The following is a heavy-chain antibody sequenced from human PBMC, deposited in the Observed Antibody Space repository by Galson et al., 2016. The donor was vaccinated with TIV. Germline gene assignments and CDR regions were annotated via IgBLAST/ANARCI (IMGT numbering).Heavy chain of an antibody. V-gene: IGHV3-74*01. Sequence: SLRLPCAASGFPFSNLWMHWVRQVPGKGLVWVSRIKTDGSRTDYVDFVKGRFTISRDNVKNPVYLQMDSLRAEDTAVYYCRARGDSRAHDVFDFWGHGTMVTVAS. CDR3: RARGDSRAHDVFDF. CDR2: IKTDGSRT. J-gene: IGHJ3*01. D-gene: IGHD3-3*01. CDR1: GFPFSNLW.